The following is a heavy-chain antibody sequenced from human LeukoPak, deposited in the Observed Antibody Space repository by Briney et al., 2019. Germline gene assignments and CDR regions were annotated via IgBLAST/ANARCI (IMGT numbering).Heavy chain of an antibody. D-gene: IGHD4-17*01. V-gene: IGHV3-23*01. CDR1: GFSFISYA. Sequence: PGGSLRLSCAASGFSFISYAMSCVRQAPRKGLVLVSAISGSGGSTYYADSVKGRLTISRDNSKNTPFQQMNSPRAVETAAYYCSTGGGDYLVCYYYMGVWGKGATVSVSS. CDR2: ISGSGGST. J-gene: IGHJ6*03. CDR3: STGGGDYLVCYYYMGV.